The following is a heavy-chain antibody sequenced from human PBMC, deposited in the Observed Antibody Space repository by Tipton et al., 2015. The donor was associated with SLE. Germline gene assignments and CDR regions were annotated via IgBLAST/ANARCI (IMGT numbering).Heavy chain of an antibody. CDR2: IYYSGST. CDR1: GGSIRSGDYY. CDR3: ARAHGRYYDFWSGYWYFDL. V-gene: IGHV4-30-4*02. Sequence: GLVKPSETLSLTCTVSGGSIRSGDYYWSWIRQPPGKGLEWIGYIYYSGSTYYNPSLKSRVTISVDTSKNQFSLKLSSVTAADTAVYYCARAHGRYYDFWSGYWYFDLWGRGTLVTVSS. D-gene: IGHD3-3*01. J-gene: IGHJ2*01.